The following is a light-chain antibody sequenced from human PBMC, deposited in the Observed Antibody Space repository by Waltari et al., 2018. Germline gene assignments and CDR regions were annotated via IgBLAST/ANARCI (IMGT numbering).Light chain of an antibody. J-gene: IGKJ2*01. CDR2: DAF. Sequence: EIVMTQSPATLSVPPGERVTLSCRASRSIRSYLVWYQQKPGQAPRLLIYDAFTRATGIPARFSGSGSGTEFTLTISSLQSEDFAVYYCQHYINWPHTFGQGTKLEIK. V-gene: IGKV3-15*01. CDR1: RSIRSY. CDR3: QHYINWPHT.